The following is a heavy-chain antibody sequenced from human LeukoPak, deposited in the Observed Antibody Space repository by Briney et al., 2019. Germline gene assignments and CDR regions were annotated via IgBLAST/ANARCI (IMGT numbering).Heavy chain of an antibody. D-gene: IGHD2-2*01. J-gene: IGHJ4*02. CDR1: GGTFSSYA. Sequence: ASVKVSCKASGGTFSSYAISWVRQAPGQGLEWMGGIIPIFGTANYAQKFQGRVTITTDESTSTAYMELSSLRSEDTAVYYCARGAGYCGSTSCSLGYWGQGTLVTVSS. V-gene: IGHV1-69*05. CDR2: IIPIFGTA. CDR3: ARGAGYCGSTSCSLGY.